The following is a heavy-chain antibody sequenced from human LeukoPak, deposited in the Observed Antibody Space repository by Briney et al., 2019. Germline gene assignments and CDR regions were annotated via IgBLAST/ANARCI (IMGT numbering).Heavy chain of an antibody. CDR1: GFTFSSYS. D-gene: IGHD2-2*01. V-gene: IGHV3-21*01. Sequence: GGSLRLSCAASGFTFSSYSMNWVRQAPGKGLEWGSSISSSSSYLYYADSVKGRFTISRDNSKNTLYLQMNSLRAEDTAVYYCARESRYCSSTSCYPGNSPLPFDYWGQGTLVTVSS. CDR3: ARESRYCSSTSCYPGNSPLPFDY. CDR2: ISSSSSYL. J-gene: IGHJ4*02.